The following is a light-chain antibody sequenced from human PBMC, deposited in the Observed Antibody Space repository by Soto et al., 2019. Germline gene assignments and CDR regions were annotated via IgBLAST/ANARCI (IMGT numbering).Light chain of an antibody. CDR1: QSISTW. V-gene: IGKV1-5*01. CDR3: QQYHTFPCT. J-gene: IGKJ1*01. CDR2: DAS. Sequence: DIQMTQSPSTLSASVGDRVTITCRARQSISTWVAWFQQKPGKAPKLLMYDASSFASGVPSRFSGSGSGTEFTLTISSLQPEDLGTYYCQQYHTFPCTFGQGNKLEIK.